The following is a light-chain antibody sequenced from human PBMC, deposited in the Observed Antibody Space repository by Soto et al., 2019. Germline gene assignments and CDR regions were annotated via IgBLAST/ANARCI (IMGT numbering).Light chain of an antibody. CDR2: AAS. V-gene: IGKV1-39*01. J-gene: IGKJ1*01. CDR3: QQSYSTPT. CDR1: QSISSY. Sequence: DIQITQSTASLFAYLVDRVTITCRASQSISSYLNWYQQKPGKAPKLLIYAASSLQSGVPSRFSGSGSGTDFTLAISSLQTEDFATYYCQQSYSTPTFGQGTKVDIK.